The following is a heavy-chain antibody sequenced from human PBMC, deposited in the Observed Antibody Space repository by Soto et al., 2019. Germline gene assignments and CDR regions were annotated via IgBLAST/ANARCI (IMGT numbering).Heavy chain of an antibody. CDR2: INAGNGNT. V-gene: IGHV1-3*01. CDR1: GYTFTSYA. J-gene: IGHJ6*02. D-gene: IGHD3-9*01. CDR3: ARAQRYFDWLWSYGMDV. Sequence: ASVKVSCKASGYTFTSYAMHWVRQAPGQRLEWMGWINAGNGNTKYSQRFQGRVTITRDTSASTAYMELSSLRSEDTAVYYCARAQRYFDWLWSYGMDVWGQGTTVTVSS.